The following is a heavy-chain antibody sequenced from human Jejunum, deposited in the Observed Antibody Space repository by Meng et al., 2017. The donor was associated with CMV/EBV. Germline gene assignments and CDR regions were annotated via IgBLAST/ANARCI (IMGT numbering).Heavy chain of an antibody. J-gene: IGHJ4*02. CDR1: GGCLTGYY. V-gene: IGHV4-34*01. Sequence: ADYGGCLTGYYCSWIRQTPDRGLEWIGEINESESRNYNPSLRSRVTVSADTSRNQFFLRLNSVTAADSGLYYCARRVGSGKYYFDSWSQGSLVTVSS. D-gene: IGHD3-10*01. CDR2: INESESR. CDR3: ARRVGSGKYYFDS.